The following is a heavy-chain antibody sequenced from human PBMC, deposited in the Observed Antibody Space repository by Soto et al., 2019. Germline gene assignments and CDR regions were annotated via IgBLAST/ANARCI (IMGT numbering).Heavy chain of an antibody. CDR1: GFTFSVSA. D-gene: IGHD2-2*01. J-gene: IGHJ6*02. CDR2: ISSDGSHQ. V-gene: IGHV3-30-3*01. CDR3: ARPYCRSTRCYLYYYGMDV. Sequence: QVQVVESGGDVVQPGTSLRLSCAASGFTFSVSAIHWVRQAPGKGLEWVAVISSDGSHQYYADSVRGRFTISRDNPKNTLYLQMNSLRAEDTAVYYCARPYCRSTRCYLYYYGMDVWGPGTTVTVSS.